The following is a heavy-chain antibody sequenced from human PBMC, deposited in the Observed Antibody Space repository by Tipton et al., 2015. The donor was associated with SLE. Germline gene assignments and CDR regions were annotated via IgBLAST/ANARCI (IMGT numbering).Heavy chain of an antibody. CDR2: IKSKTDGGTT. CDR3: TSRPGSGSLDY. D-gene: IGHD3-10*01. J-gene: IGHJ4*02. CDR1: GFTFSNAW. V-gene: IGHV3-15*01. Sequence: SLRLSCAASGFTFSNAWMSWVRQAPGKGLEWVGRIKSKTDGGTTDYAAPVKGRFTISRDDSKNTLYLQMNSLKTEDTAVYYCTSRPGSGSLDYWGPGTLVTVSS.